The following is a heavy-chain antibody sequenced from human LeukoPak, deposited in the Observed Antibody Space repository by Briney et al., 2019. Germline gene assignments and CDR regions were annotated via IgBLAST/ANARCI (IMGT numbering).Heavy chain of an antibody. V-gene: IGHV3-23*01. D-gene: IGHD3-16*01. CDR1: GFTFSSYA. Sequence: GGSLRLSCATSGFTFSSYAMSWVRQAPGKGLEWVSAISGSGGSTYYADSVKGRFTISRDNSKNTLYLQMNSLRAEDTAVYYCAKDELREGVPDYWGQGTLVTVSS. CDR2: ISGSGGST. CDR3: AKDELREGVPDY. J-gene: IGHJ4*02.